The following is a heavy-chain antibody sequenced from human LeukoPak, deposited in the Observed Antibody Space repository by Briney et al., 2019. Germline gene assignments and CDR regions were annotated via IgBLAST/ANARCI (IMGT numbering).Heavy chain of an antibody. Sequence: GSLRLSCAASGFTFSSYAMSWVRQAPGKGLEWIGETNHSGSTNYNPSLKSRVTISVDTSKNQFSLKLSSVTAADTAVYYCARGIFWSGYYYFDYWGQGTLVTVSS. CDR1: GFTFSSYA. CDR3: ARGIFWSGYYYFDY. V-gene: IGHV4-34*01. D-gene: IGHD3-3*01. CDR2: TNHSGST. J-gene: IGHJ4*02.